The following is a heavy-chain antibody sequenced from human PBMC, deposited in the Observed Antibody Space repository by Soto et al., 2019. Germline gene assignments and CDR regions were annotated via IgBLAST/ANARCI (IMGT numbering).Heavy chain of an antibody. V-gene: IGHV3-23*01. D-gene: IGHD6-13*01. Sequence: GGSLRLSCAASGITFDDYAMHWVRQAPGKGLEWVSGIGGPSVYMFYADSVKGRFTISRDNSKNTLYLQMNGLRAEDTAVYYCANIGQTTSAGQVSYWGQGTLVTVSS. CDR1: GITFDDYA. CDR2: IGGPSVYM. J-gene: IGHJ4*02. CDR3: ANIGQTTSAGQVSY.